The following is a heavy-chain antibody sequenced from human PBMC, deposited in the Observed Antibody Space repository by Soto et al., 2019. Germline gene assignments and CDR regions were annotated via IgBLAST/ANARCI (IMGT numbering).Heavy chain of an antibody. CDR1: GGSISSGDYY. J-gene: IGHJ5*02. CDR2: IYYSGST. V-gene: IGHV4-30-4*01. Sequence: QVQLQESGPGLVKPSQTLSLTCTVSGGSISSGDYYWSWIRQPPGKGLEWIGYIYYSGSTYYNPSLKSRVTXSXHTSMNQFSLKLSSVTAADTAVYYCARVGDYAWFDPWGQGTLVTVSS. CDR3: ARVGDYAWFDP. D-gene: IGHD4-17*01.